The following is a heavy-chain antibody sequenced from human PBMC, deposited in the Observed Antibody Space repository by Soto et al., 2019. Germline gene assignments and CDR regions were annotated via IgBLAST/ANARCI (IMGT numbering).Heavy chain of an antibody. V-gene: IGHV1-18*01. D-gene: IGHD2-15*01. CDR3: ARVRAELGYCSGPSCLPYYYGMDV. CDR1: GYTFTSYG. J-gene: IGHJ6*02. CDR2: ISAYNGNT. Sequence: QVQLVQSGAVVKKPGASVKVSCKASGYTFTSYGISWLRQAPGQGLEWMGWISAYNGNTDDAQKVQGRVTMTTDTATRTVYMELRSLRSDDTAVYYCARVRAELGYCSGPSCLPYYYGMDVWGQGTTVTVSS.